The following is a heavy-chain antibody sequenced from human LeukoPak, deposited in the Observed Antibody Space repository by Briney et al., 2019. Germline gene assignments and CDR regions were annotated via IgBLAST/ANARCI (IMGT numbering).Heavy chain of an antibody. Sequence: SSETLSLTCTVSGGSISSYYWSWIRQPPGKGLEWIGYIYYSGSTNYNPSLKSRVTISVDTSKNQFSLKLSSVTAADTAVYYCARRNYDILTGYDWFDPWGQGTLVTVSS. V-gene: IGHV4-59*01. D-gene: IGHD3-9*01. CDR1: GGSISSYY. CDR2: IYYSGST. J-gene: IGHJ5*02. CDR3: ARRNYDILTGYDWFDP.